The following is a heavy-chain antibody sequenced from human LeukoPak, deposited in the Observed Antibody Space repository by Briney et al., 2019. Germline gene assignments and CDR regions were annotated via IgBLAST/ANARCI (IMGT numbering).Heavy chain of an antibody. CDR1: GYTFTSYD. V-gene: IGHV1-8*01. J-gene: IGHJ4*02. Sequence: ASVKVSCRASGYTFTSYDVNWVRQATGQGLEWMGWMNPNSGNTGYAQKFQGRVTMTRNTSISTAYMELSSLRSDDTAVYYCATLSRRVRVVINGIDYWGQGTLVTVSS. D-gene: IGHD3-10*01. CDR3: ATLSRRVRVVINGIDY. CDR2: MNPNSGNT.